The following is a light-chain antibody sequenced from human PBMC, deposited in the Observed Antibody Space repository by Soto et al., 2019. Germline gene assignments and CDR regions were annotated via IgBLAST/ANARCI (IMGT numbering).Light chain of an antibody. J-gene: IGKJ1*01. CDR1: QSISRN. CDR3: QQYNNWPLT. V-gene: IGKV3-15*01. Sequence: IVLAQSPATLSLSPWERATLSCRASQSISRNLAWYQQKPGQAPRLLIYAASTRATGLPARFSGSGSGTEFTLTISSLQSEDFAVYSCQQYNNWPLTFGQGTKVDIK. CDR2: AAS.